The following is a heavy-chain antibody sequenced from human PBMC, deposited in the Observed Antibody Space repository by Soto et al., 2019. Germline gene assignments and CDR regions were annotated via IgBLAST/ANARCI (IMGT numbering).Heavy chain of an antibody. CDR1: GVSFTSYY. J-gene: IGHJ5*02. CDR2: IYYSGIT. Sequence: QVQLQESGPGLVKPSETLSLTCTVSGVSFTSYYWTWIRQPPGKGPEWIGYIYYSGITNYNPSLKSRVTMSVDTSKKQFSLKLTSVTAADTAVYYCARDLTIGGFFDPWGQGTLVTVSS. CDR3: ARDLTIGGFFDP. V-gene: IGHV4-59*01. D-gene: IGHD3-10*01.